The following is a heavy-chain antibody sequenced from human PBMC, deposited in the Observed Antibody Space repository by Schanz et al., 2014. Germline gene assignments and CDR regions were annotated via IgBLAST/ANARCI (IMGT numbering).Heavy chain of an antibody. CDR2: INPSGGST. Sequence: QVQLVQSGAEVKKPGSSMKVSCKASGGTFSSFGINWVRQAPGQGLEWMGMINPSGGSTTYAQKFQGRVTMTRDTSTSTVYMELSSLRSEDTAVYYCARDGVDAAAGGNYWGQGTLVTVSS. CDR1: GGTFSSFG. J-gene: IGHJ4*02. V-gene: IGHV1-46*03. CDR3: ARDGVDAAAGGNY. D-gene: IGHD6-13*01.